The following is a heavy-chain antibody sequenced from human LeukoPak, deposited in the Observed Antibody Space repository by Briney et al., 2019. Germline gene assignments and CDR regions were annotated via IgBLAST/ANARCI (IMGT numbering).Heavy chain of an antibody. J-gene: IGHJ4*02. D-gene: IGHD6-19*01. CDR3: ASFLGRGWSGGYYFDY. Sequence: ASVKVSCKASGYTFTSYDINWVRQATGQGLEWMGWMNPNSGNTGYAQKFQGRATMTRNTSISTAYMELSSLRSEDTAVYYCASFLGRGWSGGYYFDYWGQGTLVTVSS. CDR2: MNPNSGNT. V-gene: IGHV1-8*01. CDR1: GYTFTSYD.